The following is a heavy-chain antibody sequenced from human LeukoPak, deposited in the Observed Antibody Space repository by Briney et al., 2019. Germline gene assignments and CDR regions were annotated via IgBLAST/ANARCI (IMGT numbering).Heavy chain of an antibody. Sequence: SETLSLTCAVCGGSFSGYYWSWIRQPPGKGLEWIGEINHSGSTNYNPSPKSRVTISVDTSKNQFSLKLSSVTAADTAVYYCARVLANPIYYYYYGMDVWGQGTTVTVSS. CDR3: ARVLANPIYYYYYGMDV. V-gene: IGHV4-34*01. D-gene: IGHD4/OR15-4a*01. CDR2: INHSGST. J-gene: IGHJ6*02. CDR1: GGSFSGYY.